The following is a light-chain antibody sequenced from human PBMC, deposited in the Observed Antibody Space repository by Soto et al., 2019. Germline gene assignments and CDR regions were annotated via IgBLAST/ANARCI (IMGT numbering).Light chain of an antibody. J-gene: IGLJ3*02. CDR2: DVN. Sequence: QSALTQPRSVSGSPGQSVTISCTGTSSDVGGYNYVSWYQQHPGKTPKLMIYDVNKRPSGVPDRFSCSKSGNTASLTISGRQDADEADYYCCSYAGGWVFGGGTQLTVL. CDR3: CSYAGGWV. V-gene: IGLV2-11*01. CDR1: SSDVGGYNY.